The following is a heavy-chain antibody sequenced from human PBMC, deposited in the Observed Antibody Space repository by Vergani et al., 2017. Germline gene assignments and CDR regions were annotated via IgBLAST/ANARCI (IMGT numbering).Heavy chain of an antibody. Sequence: QVQLQESGPGLVKPSQTLSLTCTVSGGSISSGGYYWSWIRQHPGKGLEWIGYIYYSGSTYYNPSLKSRVTISVDTSKNQFSLKLSSVTAADTAVYYCAREVGSIWNRSYYYGMDVWGQGTTVTVSS. CDR2: IYYSGST. CDR1: GGSISSGGYY. D-gene: IGHD6-13*01. V-gene: IGHV4-31*03. J-gene: IGHJ6*02. CDR3: AREVGSIWNRSYYYGMDV.